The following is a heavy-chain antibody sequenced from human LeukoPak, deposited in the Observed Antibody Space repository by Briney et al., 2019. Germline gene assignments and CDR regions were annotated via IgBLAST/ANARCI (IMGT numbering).Heavy chain of an antibody. Sequence: SETLCLTCAVSGGSISSHYRSWVRQPPGKGLEWGGYIYFSGTTNYNTSPTSRVTMSVDTTKNQFPLKLRSVTAADTAVYYCARTTYYYDSSGYYDAEYFQHWGQGTLVTVSS. V-gene: IGHV4-59*11. J-gene: IGHJ1*01. CDR3: ARTTYYYDSSGYYDAEYFQH. D-gene: IGHD3-22*01. CDR2: IYFSGTT. CDR1: GGSISSHY.